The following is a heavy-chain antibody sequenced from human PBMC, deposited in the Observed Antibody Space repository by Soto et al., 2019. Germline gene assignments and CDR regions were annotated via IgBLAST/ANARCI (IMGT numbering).Heavy chain of an antibody. CDR3: ARSKYSSGYTPFGY. V-gene: IGHV2-5*02. D-gene: IGHD6-19*01. Sequence: SGPTLVNPTQTLTLTCTFSGFSLSTSGVGVGWVRQPPGKALEWLTLFYWDDDRRYNPSLRNRLTISKDTSKNQVVLTMTNMDPVDTATYYCARSKYSSGYTPFGYWGQGTLVTVSS. CDR1: GFSLSTSGVG. CDR2: FYWDDDR. J-gene: IGHJ4*02.